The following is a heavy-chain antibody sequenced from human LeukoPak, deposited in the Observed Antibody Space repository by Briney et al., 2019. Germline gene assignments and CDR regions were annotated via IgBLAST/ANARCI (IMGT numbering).Heavy chain of an antibody. CDR3: ARDSYGVFDL. V-gene: IGHV3-30*03. CDR2: ISYDGSNK. J-gene: IGHJ3*01. CDR1: GFIFSSYG. D-gene: IGHD4-17*01. Sequence: GGSLRLSCAASGFIFSSYGMHWVRQAPGKGLEWVAVISYDGSNKHYADSVKGRFTISRDNSKNTLYLQMNSLRAEDTAVYYCARDSYGVFDLWGQGTMVTVSS.